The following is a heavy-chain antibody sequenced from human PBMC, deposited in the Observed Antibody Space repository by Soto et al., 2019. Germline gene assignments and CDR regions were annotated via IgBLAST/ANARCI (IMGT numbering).Heavy chain of an antibody. Sequence: QVQLVQSGAEMKKPGSSVKVSCQASGGTFNTYAMNWLRQAPGQGPEWMGDISPMFGAANYEPKFQGRVTMTADESTGTSYMQLSSLTSEVTALYFCAREVQVHTPAFVYWGQGTLVTVSS. V-gene: IGHV1-69*19. CDR2: ISPMFGAA. CDR1: GGTFNTYA. J-gene: IGHJ4*02. D-gene: IGHD2-15*01. CDR3: AREVQVHTPAFVY.